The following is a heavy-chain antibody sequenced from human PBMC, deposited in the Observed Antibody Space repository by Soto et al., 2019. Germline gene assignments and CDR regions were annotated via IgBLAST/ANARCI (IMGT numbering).Heavy chain of an antibody. J-gene: IGHJ4*02. CDR3: ARTPYRLALGTVLCYFDN. V-gene: IGHV4-59*12. D-gene: IGHD3-16*01. Sequence: QVQLQESGPGLVKPSETLSLTCSVSVASITSSYWSWIRQSPGKGLEVIGYIFYRGITNYNPSLGSRVTMSVDTSKNQLSLNMTSMTAADTAVYYCARTPYRLALGTVLCYFDNWGQGTLVTVSS. CDR2: IFYRGIT. CDR1: VASITSSY.